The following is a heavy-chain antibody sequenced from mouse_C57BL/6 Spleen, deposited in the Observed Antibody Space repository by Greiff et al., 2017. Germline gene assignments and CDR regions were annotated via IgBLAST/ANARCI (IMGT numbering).Heavy chain of an antibody. D-gene: IGHD1-1*01. V-gene: IGHV1-61*01. CDR3: ARGNYYGSSVDD. J-gene: IGHJ2*01. CDR1: GYTFTSYW. CDR2: IYPSDSET. Sequence: VQLQQPGAELVRPGSSVKLSCKASGYTFTSYWMDWVKQRPGQGLEWIGNIYPSDSETHYNQTFKDKATLTVDHSYSTAYMQLSSLTSEDSAVYYCARGNYYGSSVDDWGQGTTLTVSS.